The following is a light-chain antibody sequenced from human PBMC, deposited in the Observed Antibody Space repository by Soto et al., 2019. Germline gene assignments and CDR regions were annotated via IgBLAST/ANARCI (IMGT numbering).Light chain of an antibody. J-gene: IGLJ1*01. V-gene: IGLV1-44*01. CDR3: AAWDDSLNGLYV. CDR2: NDN. Sequence: SVLTQPPSASGTPGQGVTISCSGSSSNIGSNTVNWYQQFPGTAPKLLIYNDNQRPSGVPDRFSGSKSGTSASLAISGLQSEDEANYYCAAWDDSLNGLYVFGSGTNVTVL. CDR1: SSNIGSNT.